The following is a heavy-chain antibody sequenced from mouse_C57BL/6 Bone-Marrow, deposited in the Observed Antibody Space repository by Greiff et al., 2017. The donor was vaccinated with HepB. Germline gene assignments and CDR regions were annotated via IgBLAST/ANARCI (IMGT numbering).Heavy chain of an antibody. CDR1: GFTFSSYA. V-gene: IGHV5-4*01. CDR2: ISDGGSYT. Sequence: DVMLVESGGGLVKPGGSLKLSCAASGFTFSSYAMSWVRQTPEKRLEWVATISDGGSYTYYPDKVKGRFTISRDNAKNNLYLQMSHRKSEDTAMYYCARDGDYDGFAYWGQGTLVTVSA. D-gene: IGHD2-4*01. CDR3: ARDGDYDGFAY. J-gene: IGHJ3*01.